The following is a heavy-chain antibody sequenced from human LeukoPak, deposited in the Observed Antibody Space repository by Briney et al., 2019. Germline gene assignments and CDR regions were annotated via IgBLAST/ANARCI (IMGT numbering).Heavy chain of an antibody. J-gene: IGHJ2*01. Sequence: SETLSLTCTVSGGSISGYYWSWIRQPPGKGLEWIGSIYYGGGTNYNPSLKSRVTISVDTKNQFSLRLTSVTAADTAVYYCARVPSSFGSSTWYFDLWGRGTLVTVS. CDR3: ARVPSSFGSSTWYFDL. CDR1: GGSISGYY. CDR2: IYYGGGT. D-gene: IGHD3-10*01. V-gene: IGHV4-59*01.